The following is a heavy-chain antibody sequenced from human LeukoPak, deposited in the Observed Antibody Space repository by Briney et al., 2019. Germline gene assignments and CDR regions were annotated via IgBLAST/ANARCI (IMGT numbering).Heavy chain of an antibody. CDR2: IKQDGTEK. CDR3: ARVPGGYLGYYYYYMDV. CDR1: GFTFTTYW. V-gene: IGHV3-7*01. J-gene: IGHJ6*03. D-gene: IGHD3-22*01. Sequence: PGESLRLSCAASGFTFTTYWMSWVRQAPGKGLEWVANIKQDGTEKYYVDSVKGRFTISRDNAKNSLYLQMNSLRAEDTAVYYCARVPGGYLGYYYYYMDVWGKGTTVTISS.